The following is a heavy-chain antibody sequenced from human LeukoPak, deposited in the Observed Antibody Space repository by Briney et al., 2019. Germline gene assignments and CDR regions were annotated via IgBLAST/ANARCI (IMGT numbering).Heavy chain of an antibody. D-gene: IGHD3-22*01. CDR3: VRDSNGSYHPN. CDR2: IKEDGGEK. CDR1: GFTFSSYA. J-gene: IGHJ4*02. Sequence: GGSLRLSCAASGFTFSSYAMSWVRQAPGKGLEWVTNIKEDGGEKFYVDSVKGRFTISRDNAEDSLYLQMNTLRADDTAVYYCVRDSNGSYHPNWRQGTLVTVSS. V-gene: IGHV3-7*04.